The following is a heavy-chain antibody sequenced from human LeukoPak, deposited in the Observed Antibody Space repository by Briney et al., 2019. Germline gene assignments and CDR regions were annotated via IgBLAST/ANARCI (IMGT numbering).Heavy chain of an antibody. CDR3: ARGAYDSSGYYGFDY. D-gene: IGHD3-22*01. Sequence: GSLRLSCAASGFTFSNYAMSWVRQAPGKGLEWIGDINHSGSTNYNPSLKSRVTISVDTSKNQFSLKLSSVTAADTAVYYCARGAYDSSGYYGFDYWGQGTLVTVSS. CDR1: GFTFSNYA. V-gene: IGHV4-34*01. CDR2: INHSGST. J-gene: IGHJ4*02.